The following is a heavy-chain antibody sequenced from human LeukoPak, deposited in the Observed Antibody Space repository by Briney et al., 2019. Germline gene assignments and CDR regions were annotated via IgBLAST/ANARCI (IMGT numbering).Heavy chain of an antibody. V-gene: IGHV1-69*04. J-gene: IGHJ4*02. Sequence: ASVKVSCKASGGTFSSYAISWVRQAPGQGREWMGRIIPILGIANYAQKFQGRVTITADKSTSTAYMELSSLRSEDTAVYYCASGITMVQGEVHWGQGTLVTVSS. D-gene: IGHD3-10*01. CDR1: GGTFSSYA. CDR3: ASGITMVQGEVH. CDR2: IIPILGIA.